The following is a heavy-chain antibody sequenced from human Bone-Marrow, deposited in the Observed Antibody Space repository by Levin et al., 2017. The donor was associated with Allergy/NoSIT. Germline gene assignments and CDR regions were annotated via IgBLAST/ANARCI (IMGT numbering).Heavy chain of an antibody. V-gene: IGHV1-2*02. J-gene: IGHJ4*02. CDR2: INPNSGGT. Sequence: GESLKISCKASGYTFTGYYMHWVRQAPGQGLEWMGWINPNSGGTNYAQKFQGRVTMTRDTSISTAYMELSRLRSDDTAVYYCARGAGIAAAGNPYYFDYWGQGTLVTVSS. CDR3: ARGAGIAAAGNPYYFDY. D-gene: IGHD6-13*01. CDR1: GYTFTGYY.